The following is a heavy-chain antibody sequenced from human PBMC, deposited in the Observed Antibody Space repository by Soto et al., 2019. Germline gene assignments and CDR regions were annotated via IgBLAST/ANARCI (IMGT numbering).Heavy chain of an antibody. CDR2: IRSKAYGGTT. V-gene: IGHV3-49*04. Sequence: GGSLRLSCTASGFTFNDYTLSWVRQAPGKGLEWVGFIRSKAYGGTTEYATSVKGRFTISRDDSKSIAYLQMNSLKTEDTAVYYCARDPLGYSGYDYAPGPLDYWGQGTLVTVSS. CDR1: GFTFNDYT. CDR3: ARDPLGYSGYDYAPGPLDY. D-gene: IGHD5-12*01. J-gene: IGHJ4*02.